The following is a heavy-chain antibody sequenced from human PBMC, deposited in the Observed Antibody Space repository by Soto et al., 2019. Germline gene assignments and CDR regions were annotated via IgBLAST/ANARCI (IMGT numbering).Heavy chain of an antibody. D-gene: IGHD3-16*01. J-gene: IGHJ4*02. V-gene: IGHV1-69*13. CDR3: ARGVVMNRFDY. Sequence: SVQVSCKASGYTFTSYGINWVRQAPGQGLEWMGGIIPIFGTANYAQKFQGRVTITADESTSTVYMELSSLRSEDTAVYYCARGVVMNRFDYWGQGTLVTVSS. CDR1: GYTFTSYG. CDR2: IIPIFGTA.